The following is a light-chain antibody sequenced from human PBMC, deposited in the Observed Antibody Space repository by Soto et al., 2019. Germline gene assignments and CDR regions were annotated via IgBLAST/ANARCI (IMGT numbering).Light chain of an antibody. CDR1: SSDVGSYNL. Sequence: QSVLTQPASVSGSPGQSITISCTGTSSDVGSYNLVSWFLQHPGKAPKLMIYEGSKRPSGVSNRFSGSKSGNTASLTISGLQAEDEADYYCCSYAVTNILVVGGGTKLTVL. CDR3: CSYAVTNILV. J-gene: IGLJ2*01. CDR2: EGS. V-gene: IGLV2-23*01.